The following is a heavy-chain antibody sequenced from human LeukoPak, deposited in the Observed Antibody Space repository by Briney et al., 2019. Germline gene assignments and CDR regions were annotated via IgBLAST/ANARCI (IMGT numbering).Heavy chain of an antibody. CDR1: GYTFTGYY. V-gene: IGHV1-2*02. CDR2: INPNSGGT. Sequence: ASVKVSCKASGYTFTGYYMHWVRQAPGQGVEGMGGINPNSGGTNYAQRFQGRVTMTSDTSISTDYMELSRLRHDDTAVYYCAGGSLGGKNVALDYWGQGTLVTVSS. J-gene: IGHJ4*02. CDR3: AGGSLGGKNVALDY. D-gene: IGHD3-16*01.